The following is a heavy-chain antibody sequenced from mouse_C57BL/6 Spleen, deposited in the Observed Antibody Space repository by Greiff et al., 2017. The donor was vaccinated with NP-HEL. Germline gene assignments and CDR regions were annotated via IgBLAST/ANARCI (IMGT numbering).Heavy chain of an antibody. CDR3: ARIYYDYIYCDRDY. V-gene: IGHV7-3*01. CDR1: GFTFTDYY. D-gene: IGHD2-4*01. J-gene: IGHJ4*01. Sequence: EVQRVESGGGLVQPGGSLSLSCAASGFTFTDYYMSWVRQPPGQALEWLGFIRNKANGSTTEYSASVKGRFTISRAKSQIILYSQTNALRAEDSATYYGARIYYDYIYCDRDYWGQGTTVTVSS. CDR2: IRNKANGSTT.